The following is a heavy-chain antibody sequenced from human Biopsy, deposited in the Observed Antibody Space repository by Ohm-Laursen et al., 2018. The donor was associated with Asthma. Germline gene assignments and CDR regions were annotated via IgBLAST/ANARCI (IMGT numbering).Heavy chain of an antibody. CDR1: GYTFIGCH. J-gene: IGHJ5*02. D-gene: IGHD6-13*01. CDR3: ARGQKSAGDRWFDP. Sequence: SVKVSCKTSGYTFIGCHIHWMRQAPGQGLEWMGRINPNSGGTNYAQRFQGRVTMTRDTSISTAYMEVSRLRSDDTAVYYCARGQKSAGDRWFDPWGQGTLVTVSS. CDR2: INPNSGGT. V-gene: IGHV1-2*06.